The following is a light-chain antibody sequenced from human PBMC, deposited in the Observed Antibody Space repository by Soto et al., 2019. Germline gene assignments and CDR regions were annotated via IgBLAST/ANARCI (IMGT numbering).Light chain of an antibody. CDR1: QTISSW. CDR2: KAS. J-gene: IGKJ1*01. CDR3: QYYNSYSDE. V-gene: IGKV1-5*03. Sequence: DIQMTQSPSTLSGSVGDRVTITCRASQTISSWLAWYQQKPGKAPKLLIYKASTLKSGVPSRFSGSRAGIEVAPTISSLQPDDGATYYSQYYNSYSDEFGQGT.